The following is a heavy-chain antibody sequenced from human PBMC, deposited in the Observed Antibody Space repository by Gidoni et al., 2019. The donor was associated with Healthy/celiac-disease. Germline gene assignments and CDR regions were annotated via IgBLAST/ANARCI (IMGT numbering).Heavy chain of an antibody. CDR3: ARRRGQLVHYYYYGMDV. D-gene: IGHD6-6*01. J-gene: IGHJ6*02. CDR1: GFTFSSYS. V-gene: IGHV3-21*01. Sequence: EVQLVESGGGLVKPGGSLRLSCAASGFTFSSYSMNWVRQAPGKGLEWVSSISSSSSYIYYADSVKGRFTISRDNAKNSLYLQMNSLRAEDTAVYYCARRRGQLVHYYYYGMDVWGQGTTVTVSS. CDR2: ISSSSSYI.